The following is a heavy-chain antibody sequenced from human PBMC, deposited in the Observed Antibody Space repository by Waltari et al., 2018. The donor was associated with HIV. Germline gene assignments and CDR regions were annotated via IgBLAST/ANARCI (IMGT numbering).Heavy chain of an antibody. J-gene: IGHJ6*02. CDR3: ARGIPQSNWGHYYFGMDV. Sequence: QGKLLPCGCTVVPAGSYPLRHPRASTVTIRSRALAWGRQAPGKGLEWMAVIWYDGSNKYYGASVKGRFTISRDNSKNTLYLQMNSLRAEDTAVYYCARGIPQSNWGHYYFGMDVWGQGTTVTVSS. CDR2: IWYDGSNK. V-gene: IGHV3-33*01. D-gene: IGHD7-27*01. CDR1: TVTIRSRA.